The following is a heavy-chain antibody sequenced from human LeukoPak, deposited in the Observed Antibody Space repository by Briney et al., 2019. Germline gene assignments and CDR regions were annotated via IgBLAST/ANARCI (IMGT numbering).Heavy chain of an antibody. CDR3: ARGDSRALGAENY. CDR2: IYTSGST. Sequence: SETLSLTCTVSGGSVSSYYWTWIRQPPGKELEWIGYIYTSGSTTYNPSLENRVTMSVDASKKQFSLKLSSVTAADTAVYYCARGDSRALGAENYWGQGTLVTVSS. D-gene: IGHD1-26*01. V-gene: IGHV4-4*09. CDR1: GGSVSSYY. J-gene: IGHJ4*02.